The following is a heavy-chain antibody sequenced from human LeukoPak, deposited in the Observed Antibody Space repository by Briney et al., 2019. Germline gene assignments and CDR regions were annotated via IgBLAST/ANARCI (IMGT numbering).Heavy chain of an antibody. J-gene: IGHJ4*02. CDR3: ARADSSSAYTAFDS. Sequence: SETLSLTCSVSGDSINTDYWSWIRQPAGKGPEWIGRIYSSGTTNYNPSLKSRVTMSLDKSKNQFSLKLTSVTAADTAVYYCARADSSSAYTAFDSWGQGTLVTVSS. CDR2: IYSSGTT. D-gene: IGHD2-2*01. V-gene: IGHV4-4*07. CDR1: GDSINTDY.